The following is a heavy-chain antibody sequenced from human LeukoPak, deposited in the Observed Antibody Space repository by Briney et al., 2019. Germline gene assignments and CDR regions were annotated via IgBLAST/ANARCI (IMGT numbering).Heavy chain of an antibody. CDR2: ISSSGSTI. D-gene: IGHD3-16*02. CDR1: GFTFSSYA. V-gene: IGHV3-48*04. J-gene: IGHJ4*02. CDR3: AKADKPLYSY. Sequence: GGSLRLSCAASGFTFSSYAMSWVRQAPGKGLEWVSYISSSGSTIYYADSVKGRFTISRDNAKNSLYLQMNSLRAEDTAVYYCAKADKPLYSYWGQGTLVTVSS.